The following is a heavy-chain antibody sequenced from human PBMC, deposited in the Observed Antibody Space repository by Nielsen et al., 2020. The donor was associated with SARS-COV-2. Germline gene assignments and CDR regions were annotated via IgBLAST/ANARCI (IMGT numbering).Heavy chain of an antibody. CDR1: GFAFSGYS. CDR2: INNNGATK. J-gene: IGHJ4*02. Sequence: GGSLRLSCAGSGFAFSGYSMTWVRQVPGKGLEWVAYINNNGATKYYRDSVKGRFTISRDNDRNSLFLHMDSLRDEDTAVYYCVRDREWAFDLWGQGTLVTVSS. CDR3: VRDREWAFDL. V-gene: IGHV3-48*02. D-gene: IGHD3-3*01.